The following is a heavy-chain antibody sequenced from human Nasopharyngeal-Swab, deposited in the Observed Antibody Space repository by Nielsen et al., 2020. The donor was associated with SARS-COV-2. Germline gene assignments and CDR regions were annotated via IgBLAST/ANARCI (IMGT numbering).Heavy chain of an antibody. CDR3: ARDGGLGYSGYDTLDAFDI. Sequence: VRQAPGKGLEGVSYISSSSSTIYYADSAKGRFTISRDNAKNSLYLQMNSLRAEDTAVYYCARDGGLGYSGYDTLDAFDIWGQGTMVTVSS. CDR2: ISSSSSTI. V-gene: IGHV3-48*04. D-gene: IGHD5-12*01. J-gene: IGHJ3*02.